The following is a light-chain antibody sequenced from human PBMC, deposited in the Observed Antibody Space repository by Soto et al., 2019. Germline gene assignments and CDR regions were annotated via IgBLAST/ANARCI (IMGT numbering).Light chain of an antibody. Sequence: ETVMTQSPVTLSVSPGERATLSCRASQTVTSNYLAWYQQKPGQAPRLLIFGASNRAAAFPDRFSGSGSGTDFTLTISRLEPEDFAVYHCQQYGSSPWTFGQGTKGEIK. CDR1: QTVTSNY. J-gene: IGKJ1*01. V-gene: IGKV3-20*01. CDR3: QQYGSSPWT. CDR2: GAS.